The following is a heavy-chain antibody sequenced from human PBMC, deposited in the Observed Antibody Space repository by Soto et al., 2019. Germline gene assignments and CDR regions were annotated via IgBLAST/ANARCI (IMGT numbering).Heavy chain of an antibody. CDR2: ISPYNGDT. Sequence: QVQLVQSATEVKNPGATVKVSCKASGYTFTNYGVTWVRQAPGQGLEWMGWISPYNGDTNSAQKLQGRVTMSIDTSTTTAYRELGGLRSDDTAVYYCARGGVGYCSGGSCPQTWLDPWGQGSLVTVSS. D-gene: IGHD2-15*01. CDR1: GYTFTNYG. CDR3: ARGGVGYCSGGSCPQTWLDP. J-gene: IGHJ5*02. V-gene: IGHV1-18*01.